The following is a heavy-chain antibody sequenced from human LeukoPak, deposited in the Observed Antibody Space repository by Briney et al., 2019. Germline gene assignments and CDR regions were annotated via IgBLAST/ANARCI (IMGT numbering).Heavy chain of an antibody. CDR1: GDSVSSNSAS. CDR2: TYYRSKWNS. CDR3: ARDPDSSDEWGPFDP. Sequence: SQTLSLTCAISGDSVSSNSASWNWIRQSPSRGLEWLGRTYYRSKWNSDYAVSVKSRITINPDTSKNQFSLHLNSVTPEDTAVYYCARDPDSSDEWGPFDPWGQGTLVTVSS. D-gene: IGHD1-26*01. J-gene: IGHJ5*02. V-gene: IGHV6-1*01.